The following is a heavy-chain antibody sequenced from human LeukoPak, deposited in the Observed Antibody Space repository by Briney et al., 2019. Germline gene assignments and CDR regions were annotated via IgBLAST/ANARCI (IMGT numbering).Heavy chain of an antibody. Sequence: SETLSLTCAVSGGSISSGGYSWSWIRQPPGKGLEWIGYIYYSGSTYYNPSLKSRVTISVDTSKNQFSLKLSSVTAADTAVYYCARVFTYSSSWWAFDPWGQGTLVTVSS. CDR3: ARVFTYSSSWWAFDP. V-gene: IGHV4-30-4*07. CDR2: IYYSGST. J-gene: IGHJ5*02. CDR1: GGSISSGGYS. D-gene: IGHD6-13*01.